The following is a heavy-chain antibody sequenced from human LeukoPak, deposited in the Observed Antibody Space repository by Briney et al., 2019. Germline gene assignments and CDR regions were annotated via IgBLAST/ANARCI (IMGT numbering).Heavy chain of an antibody. Sequence: GASVKVSCKASGYTFTGYYMHWVRQAPGQGLEWVGWINPNSGGTNYAQKFQGRVTMTRDTSISTAYMELSRLRSDDTAVYYCARSYDFWSGSKYFDYWGQGTLVTVSS. CDR3: ARSYDFWSGSKYFDY. CDR2: INPNSGGT. J-gene: IGHJ4*02. V-gene: IGHV1-2*02. CDR1: GYTFTGYY. D-gene: IGHD3-3*01.